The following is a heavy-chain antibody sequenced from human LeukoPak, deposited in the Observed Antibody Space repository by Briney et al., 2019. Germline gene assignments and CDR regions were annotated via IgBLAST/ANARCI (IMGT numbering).Heavy chain of an antibody. D-gene: IGHD4-11*01. CDR1: GGTFSSYA. CDR2: IIPIFGTA. J-gene: IGHJ6*03. V-gene: IGHV1-69*05. CDR3: ARGRRVPGYSNYLSDYYYYYYMDV. Sequence: SVKVSCKASGGTFSSYAISWVRQAPGQGLEWMGGIIPIFGTANYAQEFQGRVTITTDESTSTAYMELSSLRSEDTAVYYCARGRRVPGYSNYLSDYYYYYYMDVWGKGTTVTVSS.